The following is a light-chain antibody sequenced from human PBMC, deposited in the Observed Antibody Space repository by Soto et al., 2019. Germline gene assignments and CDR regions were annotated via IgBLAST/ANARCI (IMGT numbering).Light chain of an antibody. CDR3: QQRSNWPRT. CDR2: DAS. J-gene: IGKJ1*01. V-gene: IGKV3-11*01. Sequence: ESVLTQSPATLSLSPGERATLSCRASQSVSSYLAWYQQKPGQAPRLLIYDASNRATGIPARFSGSGSGTDFPLTIPSLEPEDFAVYYCQQRSNWPRTFGQGTKVDIK. CDR1: QSVSSY.